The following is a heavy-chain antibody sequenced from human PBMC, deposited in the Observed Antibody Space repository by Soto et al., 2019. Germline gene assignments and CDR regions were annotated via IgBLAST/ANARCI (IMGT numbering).Heavy chain of an antibody. D-gene: IGHD3-10*01. J-gene: IGHJ4*02. CDR2: FDPEDGET. CDR3: AKGLLWFGEDYFDY. Sequence: ASVKVSCKVSGYTLTELSMHWVRQAPGKGLEWMGGFDPEDGETIYAQKFQGRVTMTEDTSTDTAYMELSSLRSEDTAVYYCAKGLLWFGEDYFDYWGQGTLVTVSS. CDR1: GYTLTELS. V-gene: IGHV1-24*01.